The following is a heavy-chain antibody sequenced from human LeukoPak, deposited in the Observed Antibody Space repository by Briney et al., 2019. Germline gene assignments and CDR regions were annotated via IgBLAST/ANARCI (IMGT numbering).Heavy chain of an antibody. CDR2: ISSSGSTI. J-gene: IGHJ4*02. V-gene: IGHV3-48*01. D-gene: IGHD1-14*01. Sequence: PGGSLRLSCAASGFTFSSYNMNWVRQAPGKGLEWVSYISSSGSTIYYADSVKGRFIISRDNSKNTLYLQMNSLRAEDTAVYYCAREEYGYNHVDYWGQGTLVTVSS. CDR1: GFTFSSYN. CDR3: AREEYGYNHVDY.